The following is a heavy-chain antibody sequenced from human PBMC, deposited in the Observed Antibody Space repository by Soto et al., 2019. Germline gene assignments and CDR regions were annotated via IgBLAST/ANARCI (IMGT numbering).Heavy chain of an antibody. D-gene: IGHD6-25*01. CDR3: AGGGNYFSMDV. CDR1: GYTFTSYY. V-gene: IGHV1-46*01. Sequence: QVQLVQSGAEVKKPGASVKVSCKASGYTFTSYYMHWVRLAPGQGLEWMGIINPDGGGTSYAQQFQGRVIMTRDTSTSTVYMEMSSLRSEDTAVYYCAGGGNYFSMDVWGQGTTVTVSS. J-gene: IGHJ6*02. CDR2: INPDGGGT.